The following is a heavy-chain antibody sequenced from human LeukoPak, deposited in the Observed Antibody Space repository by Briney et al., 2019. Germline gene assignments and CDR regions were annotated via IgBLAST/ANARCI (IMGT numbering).Heavy chain of an antibody. CDR2: INHSGST. CDR3: ARGSGYCSGGSCPLYYYYYYMDV. V-gene: IGHV4-34*01. CDR1: GGSFSGYY. J-gene: IGHJ6*03. Sequence: SETLSLTCAVYGGSFSGYYWSWIRQPPGKGLEWIGEINHSGSTNYNPSLKSRVTISVDTSKNQFSLKLSSVTAADTAVYYCARGSGYCSGGSCPLYYYYYYMDVWGKGTTVTVSS. D-gene: IGHD2-15*01.